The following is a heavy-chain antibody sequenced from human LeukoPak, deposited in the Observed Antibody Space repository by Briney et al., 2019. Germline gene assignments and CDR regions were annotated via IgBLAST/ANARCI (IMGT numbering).Heavy chain of an antibody. D-gene: IGHD3-3*01. CDR3: ARVQAKYYDFWSGYYDYYYYGMDV. CDR2: ISAYNGNT. CDR1: GYTFTSYG. Sequence: GASVKVSCKASGYTFTSYGISWVRQAPGQGLEWMGWISAYNGNTNYAQKLQGRVTMTTDTSTSTAYMELRSLRSDDTAVYYCARVQAKYYDFWSGYYDYYYYGMDVWGQGTTVTVSS. J-gene: IGHJ6*02. V-gene: IGHV1-18*01.